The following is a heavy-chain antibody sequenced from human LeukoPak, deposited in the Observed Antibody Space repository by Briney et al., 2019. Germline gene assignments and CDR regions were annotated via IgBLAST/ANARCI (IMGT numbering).Heavy chain of an antibody. CDR2: ISGCSGST. Sequence: PGGSLRLSCAASGFTFSSYAMSWVRQAPGQGLEWVSAISGCSGSTYYADSFQGRFTISRDNSKKTLYLQMNSLRAEDTAVYYCAKAVVVAATYAYGGEAIDYWGQGTLVTVSS. CDR1: GFTFSSYA. V-gene: IGHV3-23*01. D-gene: IGHD2-15*01. CDR3: AKAVVVAATYAYGGEAIDY. J-gene: IGHJ4*02.